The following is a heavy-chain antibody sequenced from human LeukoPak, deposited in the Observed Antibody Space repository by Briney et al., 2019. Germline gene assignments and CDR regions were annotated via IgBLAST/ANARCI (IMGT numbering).Heavy chain of an antibody. V-gene: IGHV1-69*06. J-gene: IGHJ6*03. CDR2: IIPIFGTA. Sequence: GASVKVSCKASGGTFSSYAISWVRQAPGQGLEWMGGIIPIFGTANYAQKFQGRVTITADKSTSTAYMELSSLRSEDTAVYYCARLYCSSTSCSGNIYYYYMDVWGKGTTVTVSS. CDR3: ARLYCSSTSCSGNIYYYYMDV. CDR1: GGTFSSYA. D-gene: IGHD2-2*01.